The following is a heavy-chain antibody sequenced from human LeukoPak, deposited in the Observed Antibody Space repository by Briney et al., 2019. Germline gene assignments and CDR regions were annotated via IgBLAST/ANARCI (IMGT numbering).Heavy chain of an antibody. Sequence: PSETLSLTCAVYGGSFSGYYWSWLRQPPGKGLEWIGEINHSGSTNYNPSLKSRVTISVDTSKNQFSRKLSSVTAADTAVYYCARGLQGGRYYYYYYMDVWGKGTTVTVSS. CDR1: GGSFSGYY. CDR2: INHSGST. CDR3: ARGLQGGRYYYYYYMDV. J-gene: IGHJ6*03. V-gene: IGHV4-34*01. D-gene: IGHD6-25*01.